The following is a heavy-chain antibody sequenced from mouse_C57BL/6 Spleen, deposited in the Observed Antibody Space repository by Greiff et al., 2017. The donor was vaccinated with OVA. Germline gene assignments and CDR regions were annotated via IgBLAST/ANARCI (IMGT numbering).Heavy chain of an antibody. Sequence: QVQLQQPGAELVKPGASVKLSCKASGYTFTSYWMHWVKQRPGQGLEWIGMIHPNSGSTNYNEKFKSKATLTVDKSSSTAYMQLSSLTSEDSAVYYCARSNDYGSSYFFDYWGQGTTLTVSS. D-gene: IGHD1-1*01. CDR1: GYTFTSYW. J-gene: IGHJ2*01. CDR3: ARSNDYGSSYFFDY. V-gene: IGHV1-64*01. CDR2: IHPNSGST.